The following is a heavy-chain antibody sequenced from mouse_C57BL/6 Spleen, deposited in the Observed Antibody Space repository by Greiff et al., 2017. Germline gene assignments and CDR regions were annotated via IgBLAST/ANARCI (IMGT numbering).Heavy chain of an antibody. Sequence: QVQLQQSVAELVRPGSSVKLSCTASGYTFTSYWMHWVKQRPIQGLEWIGNIDPSDSETNYNQKFKDKATLTVDKSSSTAYMQLSSLTSEDSAVYCGARWDDAFAYWGQGTLVTVSA. D-gene: IGHD4-1*01. V-gene: IGHV1-52*01. CDR1: GYTFTSYW. J-gene: IGHJ3*01. CDR3: ARWDDAFAY. CDR2: IDPSDSET.